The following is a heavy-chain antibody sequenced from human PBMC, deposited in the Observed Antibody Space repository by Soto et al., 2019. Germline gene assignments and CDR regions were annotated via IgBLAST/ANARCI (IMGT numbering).Heavy chain of an antibody. Sequence: PSETLSLPCNVSGASISSSNYYWGWIRQPPGKGLEWIGTMYYSGRTYCNPSLKSRVTPSVDRAKNQFSLKLSAVTATATAVYYCARHGNTVTTGYYYGMDAWGQGTTVTVCS. CDR2: MYYSGRT. CDR1: GASISSSNYY. D-gene: IGHD4-17*01. CDR3: ARHGNTVTTGYYYGMDA. J-gene: IGHJ6*02. V-gene: IGHV4-39*01.